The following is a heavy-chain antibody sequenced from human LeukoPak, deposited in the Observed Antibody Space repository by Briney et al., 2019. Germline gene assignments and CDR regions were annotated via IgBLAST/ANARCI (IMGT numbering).Heavy chain of an antibody. D-gene: IGHD3-10*01. CDR2: IYSGDTT. CDR3: ASILRSSSGDYFDY. J-gene: IGHJ4*02. Sequence: GGSLRPSCAASGFTVSTNYMSWVRQAPGKGLEWVSVIYSGDTTFYADSVRGKFTIYRDNSKNTLYLQMNSLRAEDTAVYYCASILRSSSGDYFDYRGQGTLVTVSS. CDR1: GFTVSTNY. V-gene: IGHV3-66*01.